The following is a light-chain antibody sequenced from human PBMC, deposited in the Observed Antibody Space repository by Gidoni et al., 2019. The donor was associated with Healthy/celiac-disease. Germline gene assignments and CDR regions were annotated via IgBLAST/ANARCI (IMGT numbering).Light chain of an antibody. J-gene: IGLJ2*01. Sequence: QSALTPPRSVSGSPGQSVTISCTGTSSDVGGYNFVSWYQQHPGKAPKLTIYDVSERPSGVPDRFSGSKSGNTASLTISGLQAEDEADYYCCSYAGSYTVVFGGGTKLTVL. CDR1: SSDVGGYNF. V-gene: IGLV2-11*01. CDR3: CSYAGSYTVV. CDR2: DVS.